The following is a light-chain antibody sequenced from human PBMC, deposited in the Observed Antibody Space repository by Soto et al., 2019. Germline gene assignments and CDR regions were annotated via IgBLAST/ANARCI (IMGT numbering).Light chain of an antibody. J-gene: IGKJ1*01. CDR3: QQYGSSPRT. Sequence: EIVMTQSPATLSVSPGERATLSCRASQSVSSNLAWYQQKPGQAPRLLIYGASTRATGIPARFSGSGSGTEFTLTISSLEPEDFAVYYCQQYGSSPRTFGQGTKVDTK. CDR2: GAS. CDR1: QSVSSN. V-gene: IGKV3-15*01.